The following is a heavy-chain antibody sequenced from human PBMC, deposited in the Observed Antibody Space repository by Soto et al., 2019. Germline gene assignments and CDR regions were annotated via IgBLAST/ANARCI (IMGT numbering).Heavy chain of an antibody. D-gene: IGHD3-22*01. CDR1: GASVSTGY. V-gene: IGHV4-4*08. CDR3: ARSYYDTTGFAVDP. J-gene: IGHJ5*02. Sequence: QMQLQESGPGLVKPSETLSLTCTVSGASVSTGYWSWIRQPPGKGLEWIGFMYFGGSFNYNPSLTSRVTISVQTSKSPFSMKVTSVTAADTAVYYCARSYYDTTGFAVDPWGQGTLVTVSS. CDR2: MYFGGSF.